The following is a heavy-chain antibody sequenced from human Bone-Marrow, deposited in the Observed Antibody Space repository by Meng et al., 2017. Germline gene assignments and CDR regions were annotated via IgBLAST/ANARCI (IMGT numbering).Heavy chain of an antibody. V-gene: IGHV1-46*01. Sequence: QVQMVHAGTEVKMPGASVKVSCKASAYTFTGYYMHWVRQAPGQGLEWMGIINPSGGSTSYAQKFQGRVTMTRDTSTSTVYMELSSLRSEDTAVYYCARETTRVWWFDPWGQGTLVTVSS. CDR2: INPSGGST. CDR1: AYTFTGYY. CDR3: ARETTRVWWFDP. D-gene: IGHD1-1*01. J-gene: IGHJ5*02.